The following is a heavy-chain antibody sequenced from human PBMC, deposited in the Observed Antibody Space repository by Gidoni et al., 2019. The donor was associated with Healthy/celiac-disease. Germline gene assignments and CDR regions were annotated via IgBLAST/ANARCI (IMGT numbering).Heavy chain of an antibody. Sequence: QVQLVQSGAEVKKPGASVKVSCQASGYTFTSYAMHWVRQAPGQRLEWMGWINAGNGNTKYSQKFQGRVTITRDTSASTAYMELSSLRSEDTAVYYCARELLWFGELLASGAFDIWGQGTMVTVSS. V-gene: IGHV1-3*01. CDR2: INAGNGNT. CDR1: GYTFTSYA. D-gene: IGHD3-10*01. J-gene: IGHJ3*02. CDR3: ARELLWFGELLASGAFDI.